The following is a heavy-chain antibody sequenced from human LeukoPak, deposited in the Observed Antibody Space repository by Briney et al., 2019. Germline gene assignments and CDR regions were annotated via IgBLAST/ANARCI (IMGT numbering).Heavy chain of an antibody. D-gene: IGHD3/OR15-3a*01. CDR3: ARTQDWSHIANFDY. CDR1: VYTFTRYY. V-gene: IGHV1-46*01. J-gene: IGHJ4*02. CDR2: INPSGGST. Sequence: GASVNVSCKASVYTFTRYYMHWVQQAPGQGLEWMGIINPSGGSTSNAQKFQGRVTMTRDTSTSTVYMELSSLRSEDTAVYYCARTQDWSHIANFDYWGQGTLVTVSS.